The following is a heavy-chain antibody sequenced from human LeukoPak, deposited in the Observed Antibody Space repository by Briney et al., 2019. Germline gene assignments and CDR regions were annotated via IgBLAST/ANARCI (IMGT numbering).Heavy chain of an antibody. J-gene: IGHJ4*02. CDR1: GGSISSYY. Sequence: SETLSLTCTVSGGSISSYYWSWIRQPPGKGLEWIGYIYYSGSTNYNPSLKSRATISVDTSKNQFSLKLSSVTAADTAVYYCARGLAVTQLTSFDYWGQGTLVTVSS. V-gene: IGHV4-59*01. D-gene: IGHD4-17*01. CDR3: ARGLAVTQLTSFDY. CDR2: IYYSGST.